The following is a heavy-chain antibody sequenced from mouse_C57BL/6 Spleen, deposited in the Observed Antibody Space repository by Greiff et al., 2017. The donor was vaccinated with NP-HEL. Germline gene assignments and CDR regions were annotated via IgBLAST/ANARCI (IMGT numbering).Heavy chain of an antibody. Sequence: EVQLQQSGPELVKPGASVKMSCKASGYTFTDYNMHWVKQSHGKSLEWIGYINPNNGGTSYNQQFKGKATLTVNKSSSTAYMELRSLTAEDSAVDDCARPVTTVVEMGVLYYFDYWGQGTTLTVAS. V-gene: IGHV1-22*01. CDR3: ARPVTTVVEMGVLYYFDY. CDR2: INPNNGGT. D-gene: IGHD1-1*01. J-gene: IGHJ2*01. CDR1: GYTFTDYN.